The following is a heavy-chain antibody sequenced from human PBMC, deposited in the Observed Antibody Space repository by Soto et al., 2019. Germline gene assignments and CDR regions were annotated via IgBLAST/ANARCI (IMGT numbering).Heavy chain of an antibody. D-gene: IGHD3-22*01. Sequence: ALVKVSCKASGYTFNSYYMHWVRQAPGQGLEWMGIINPRGGSTSYAQQFQGTVTMTSDTSTRTVYMELSSLRSEDTAVYYCARDSGDSSGYIFDYWGQGTRVTVSS. CDR1: GYTFNSYY. CDR3: ARDSGDSSGYIFDY. CDR2: INPRGGST. V-gene: IGHV1-46*02. J-gene: IGHJ4*02.